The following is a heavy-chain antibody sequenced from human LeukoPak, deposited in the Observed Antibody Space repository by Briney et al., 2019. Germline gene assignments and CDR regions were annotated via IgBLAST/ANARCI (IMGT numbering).Heavy chain of an antibody. Sequence: PGGSLRLSCAASGFTFSSYTMHWVRQAPGKGLEWVTFISYNGSNKYYADSVKGRFTISRDNSKNTLYLQMNSLRAEDTAVYYCARDPDYSSSWYGVFDYWGQGTLVTVPS. D-gene: IGHD6-13*01. V-gene: IGHV3-30-3*01. CDR1: GFTFSSYT. J-gene: IGHJ4*02. CDR2: ISYNGSNK. CDR3: ARDPDYSSSWYGVFDY.